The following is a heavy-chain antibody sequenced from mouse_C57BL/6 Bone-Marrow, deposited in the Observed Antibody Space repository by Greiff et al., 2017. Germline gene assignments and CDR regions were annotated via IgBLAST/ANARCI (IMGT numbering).Heavy chain of an antibody. J-gene: IGHJ4*01. D-gene: IGHD2-2*01. CDR2: ISSGGSYP. CDR1: GFTFSSYG. V-gene: IGHV5-6*01. Sequence: EVQLVESGGDLVKPGGSLKLSCAASGFTFSSYGMSWVRQTPDKRLEWVATISSGGSYPYYPASVKGRFTISRDKAKNTLYLQMSSLKSEDTAMYYCARRGVTTHYYAMDYWGQGTSVTVSS. CDR3: ARRGVTTHYYAMDY.